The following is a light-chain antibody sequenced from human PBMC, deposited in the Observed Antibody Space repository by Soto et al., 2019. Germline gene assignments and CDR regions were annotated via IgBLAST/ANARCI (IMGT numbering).Light chain of an antibody. CDR2: EVS. J-gene: IGLJ2*01. CDR1: SSDVGGYNY. V-gene: IGLV2-14*01. CDR3: SSYTSSSTLV. Sequence: QSALTQPASVSGSPGQSITISCTGTSSDVGGYNYVSWYQQHPGKAPKLMIYEVSNRPSGVSNRFSGSKSGNTASLTISGLLAEDEADYYCSSYTSSSTLVFGGGTMLTVL.